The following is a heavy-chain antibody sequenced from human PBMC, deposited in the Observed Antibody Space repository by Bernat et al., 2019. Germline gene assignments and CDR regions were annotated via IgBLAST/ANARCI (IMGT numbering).Heavy chain of an antibody. D-gene: IGHD3-9*01. J-gene: IGHJ4*02. CDR1: GFTFSSYS. V-gene: IGHV3-21*01. CDR3: ARVTPTGYYNVIFDY. Sequence: EVQLVESGGGLVKPGGSLRLSCAASGFTFSSYSMNWVRQAPGKGLEWVSSISSSSSYIYYADSVKGRFTISRDNAKNSLYLQMNSLRAEETAVYYCARVTPTGYYNVIFDYWGQGTLVTVSA. CDR2: ISSSSSYI.